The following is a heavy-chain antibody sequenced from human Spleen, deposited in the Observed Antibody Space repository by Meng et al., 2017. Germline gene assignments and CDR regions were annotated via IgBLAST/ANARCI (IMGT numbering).Heavy chain of an antibody. J-gene: IGHJ4*02. V-gene: IGHV3-15*04. D-gene: IGHD6-13*01. CDR2: IETKSEGGTA. Sequence: LWVESGGGPVKPGGSLRLSCVASGVSFTDAWMSWVRQAPGKGLEWVGRIETKSEGGTADYAAPVKGRFSISRDDSKNTLYLQMNTLISEDTGVYFCATGAAAADHWGQGTLVTVSS. CDR1: GVSFTDAW. CDR3: ATGAAAADH.